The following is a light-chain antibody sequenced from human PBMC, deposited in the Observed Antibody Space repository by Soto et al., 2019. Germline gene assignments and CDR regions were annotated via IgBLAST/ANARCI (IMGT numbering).Light chain of an antibody. Sequence: QSALTQPASVSGSPGQSITISCTGTSSDVGGYNYVSWYQQHPGKAPKLMISGVSNRPSGVSNRFSGSKSGNTASLTISGLQAEDEADYYCRSFTRSSSRYVFGTGTKLTVL. CDR3: RSFTRSSSRYV. J-gene: IGLJ1*01. CDR1: SSDVGGYNY. V-gene: IGLV2-14*03. CDR2: GVS.